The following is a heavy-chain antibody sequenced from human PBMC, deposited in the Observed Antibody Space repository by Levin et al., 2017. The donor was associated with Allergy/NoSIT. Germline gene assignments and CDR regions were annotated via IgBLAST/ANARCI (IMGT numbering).Heavy chain of an antibody. D-gene: IGHD3-10*01. V-gene: IGHV3-30-3*01. J-gene: IGHJ2*01. CDR3: ARDAPYGSGTIWWYFDL. CDR2: ISYDGSNK. CDR1: GFTFSSYA. Sequence: PGGSLRLSCAASGFTFSSYAMHWVRQAPGKGLEWVAVISYDGSNKYYADSVKGRFTISRDNSKNTLYLQMNSLRAEDTAVYYCARDAPYGSGTIWWYFDLWGRGTLVTVSS.